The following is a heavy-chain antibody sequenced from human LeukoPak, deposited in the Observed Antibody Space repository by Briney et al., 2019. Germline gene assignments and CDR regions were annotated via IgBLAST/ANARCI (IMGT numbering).Heavy chain of an antibody. J-gene: IGHJ4*02. CDR2: IKQDGSEK. CDR1: GFTFSSYW. D-gene: IGHD1-14*01. CDR3: AKESPYRAPTRTYYFDY. V-gene: IGHV3-7*03. Sequence: PGGSLRLSCAASGFTFSSYWMSWVRQAPGKGLEWVANIKQDGSEKYYVDSVKGRFTISRDNAKNSLYLQMNSLRAEDTAVYYCAKESPYRAPTRTYYFDYWGQGTLVTVSS.